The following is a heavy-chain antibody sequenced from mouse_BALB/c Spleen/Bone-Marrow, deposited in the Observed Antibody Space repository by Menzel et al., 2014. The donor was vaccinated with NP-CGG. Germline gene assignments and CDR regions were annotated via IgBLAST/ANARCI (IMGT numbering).Heavy chain of an antibody. CDR1: GYTFTDYI. D-gene: IGHD4-1*01. CDR2: IYPGSGSI. Sequence: VQLQQSGPELVKPGASVKMSCKASGYTFTDYIINWVKQRTGQGLEWIGEIYPGSGSIYYNEKFKGKATLTADKSSITAYMQFGSLTSEDSAVYFCARSPSWDPYYAMDYWGQGTSVTVSS. CDR3: ARSPSWDPYYAMDY. J-gene: IGHJ4*01. V-gene: IGHV1-77*01.